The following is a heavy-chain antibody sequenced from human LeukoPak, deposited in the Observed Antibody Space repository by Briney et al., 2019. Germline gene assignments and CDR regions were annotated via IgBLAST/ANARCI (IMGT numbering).Heavy chain of an antibody. CDR3: ARDLRIQLLGTPFDY. D-gene: IGHD5-18*01. V-gene: IGHV3-30-3*01. CDR2: ISYDGSNR. J-gene: IGHJ4*02. CDR1: GFTFSSYA. Sequence: GGSLRLSCAASGFTFSSYAMHWVRQAPGKGLEWVAVISYDGSNRYYADSVKGRFTISRDNSKNTLYLQMNSLRAEDTAVYYCARDLRIQLLGTPFDYWGQGTLVTVSS.